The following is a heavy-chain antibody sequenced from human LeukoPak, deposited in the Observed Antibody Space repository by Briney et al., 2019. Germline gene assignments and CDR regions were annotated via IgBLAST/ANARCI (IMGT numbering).Heavy chain of an antibody. CDR3: ARQGLVTTKPFDY. V-gene: IGHV4-38-2*02. D-gene: IGHD6-19*01. J-gene: IGHJ4*02. Sequence: KPSETLSLTCTVSGYSISSGYYWGWIRQPPGKGLEWIGSIYHSGNTCYNPSLKSRVTISVDTSKNQFSLKLSSVTAADTAVYYCARQGLVTTKPFDYWGQGSLVTVSS. CDR1: GYSISSGYY. CDR2: IYHSGNT.